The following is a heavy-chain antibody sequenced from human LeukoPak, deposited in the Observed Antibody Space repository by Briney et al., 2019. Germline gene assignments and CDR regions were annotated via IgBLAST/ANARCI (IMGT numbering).Heavy chain of an antibody. Sequence: PGGSLRLSCEGTGFTFSRNWMSWVRQAPGKGLEWVANIHQDGSEKYYVDSVKGRFTISRDNARNSLYLQMNSLRAEDTAVYFCARDLTYYYDNSGYLDLWGQGTPVTVSP. CDR3: ARDLTYYYDNSGYLDL. D-gene: IGHD3-22*01. J-gene: IGHJ4*02. CDR1: GFTFSRNW. V-gene: IGHV3-7*01. CDR2: IHQDGSEK.